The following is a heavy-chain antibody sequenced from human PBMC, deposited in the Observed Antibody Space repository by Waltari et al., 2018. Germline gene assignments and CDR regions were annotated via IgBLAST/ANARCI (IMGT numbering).Heavy chain of an antibody. CDR1: GFTFSSYW. CDR3: ARGEIAARFYYFDY. CDR2: IKQDGSEK. J-gene: IGHJ4*02. D-gene: IGHD6-6*01. Sequence: EVQLVESGGGLVQPGGSLRLSCAASGFTFSSYWMSWVRQAPGKGLEWVANIKQDGSEKYYVDSVKGRFTISRDNAKNSLYLQMNSLRAEDTAVYYCARGEIAARFYYFDYWGQGTLVTVSS. V-gene: IGHV3-7*01.